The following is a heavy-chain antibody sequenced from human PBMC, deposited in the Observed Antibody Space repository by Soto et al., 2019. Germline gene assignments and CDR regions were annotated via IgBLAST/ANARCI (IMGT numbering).Heavy chain of an antibody. V-gene: IGHV1-2*04. J-gene: IGHJ3*02. Sequence: ASVKVSCKASGYTFTGYYMHWVRQAPGQGLEWMGWINPNSGGTNYAQKFQGWVTMTRDTSISTAYRELSRLRSDDTAVYYCARDSAYQLVGFATDDAFDIWGQGTMVTVSS. CDR1: GYTFTGYY. CDR3: ARDSAYQLVGFATDDAFDI. CDR2: INPNSGGT. D-gene: IGHD2-2*01.